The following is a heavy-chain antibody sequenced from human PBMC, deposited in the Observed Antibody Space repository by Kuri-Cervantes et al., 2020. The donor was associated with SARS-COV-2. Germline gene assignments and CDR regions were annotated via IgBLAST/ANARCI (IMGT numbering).Heavy chain of an antibody. J-gene: IGHJ3*02. Sequence: SETLSLTCTVSGGSISSYYWSWIRQPAGKGLEWIGRIYTSGSPNYIPSLKSRVTMSVDTSKNQFSLKLSSVTAADTAVYYCARGPLGFTFGGVTVDAFDIWGQGTMVTVSS. D-gene: IGHD3-16*02. V-gene: IGHV4-4*07. CDR3: ARGPLGFTFGGVTVDAFDI. CDR1: GGSISSYY. CDR2: IYTSGSP.